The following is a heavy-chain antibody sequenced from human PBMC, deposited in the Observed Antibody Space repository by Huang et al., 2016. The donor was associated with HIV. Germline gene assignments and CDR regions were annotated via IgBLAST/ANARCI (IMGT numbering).Heavy chain of an antibody. V-gene: IGHV3-9*01. CDR3: AKDIKPTLYYGMDV. CDR2: ISWNSGSI. CDR1: GFTFDDYA. Sequence: EVQLVESGGGLVQPGRSLRLSCAAAGFTFDDYALPWVRQASGKVVECVAGISWNSGSIGYADSVKGRFTISRDNAKNSLYLQMNSLRAEDTALYYCAKDIKPTLYYGMDVWGQGTTVTVSS. J-gene: IGHJ6*02.